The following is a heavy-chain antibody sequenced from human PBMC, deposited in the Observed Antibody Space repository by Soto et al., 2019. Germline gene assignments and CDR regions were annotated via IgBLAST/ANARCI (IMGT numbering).Heavy chain of an antibody. CDR2: ITGSGNTI. CDR1: GFTFSSYE. J-gene: IGHJ4*02. V-gene: IGHV3-48*03. D-gene: IGHD1-26*01. CDR3: ALGGSYFDY. Sequence: EVQLVESGGGLVQPGGSLRLSCAASGFTFSSYEMNWVRQAPGKGLEWVSYITGSGNTIYYADSVKGRFTISRDNAKNSMYLHMNSLRAEDTAVYYCALGGSYFDYWGQGTLVTVSS.